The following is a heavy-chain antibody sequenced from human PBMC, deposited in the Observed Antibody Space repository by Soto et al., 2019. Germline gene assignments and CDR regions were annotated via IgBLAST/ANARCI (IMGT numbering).Heavy chain of an antibody. CDR1: GGTFSNLG. Sequence: QVQLLQSGAEVKRPGSSVKVSCEASGGTFSNLGFTWVRQAPGQGLEWMGGIIPISGRTTFAQKFQGRVTITADESTRATYMELTTLTSDDTAMYYCATRGTQGRWLEFADYWGQGTLVTVSS. D-gene: IGHD5-12*01. CDR2: IIPISGRT. V-gene: IGHV1-69*01. J-gene: IGHJ4*02. CDR3: ATRGTQGRWLEFADY.